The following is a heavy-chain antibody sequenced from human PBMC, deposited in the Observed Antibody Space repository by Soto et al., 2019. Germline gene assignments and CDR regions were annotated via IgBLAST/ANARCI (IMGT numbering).Heavy chain of an antibody. CDR1: GYSISSGDY. J-gene: IGHJ5*02. CDR2: ISHSGTS. Sequence: SETLSLTCTVSGYSISSGDYWRWIRQTPGKGLEWIGSISHSGTSFYNPSLRSRVTISMDTSNNHLSPKLNSLTATDTAVYYFARESGGHTGWRHWSDPWGQGTLVTVSS. CDR3: ARESGGHTGWRHWSDP. V-gene: IGHV4-38-2*02. D-gene: IGHD2-21*02.